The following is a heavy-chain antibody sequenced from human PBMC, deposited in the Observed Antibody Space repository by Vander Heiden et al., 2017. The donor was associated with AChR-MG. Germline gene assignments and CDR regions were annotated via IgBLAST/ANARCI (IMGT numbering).Heavy chain of an antibody. J-gene: IGHJ4*02. CDR3: ARVAGTTWIQTYLDY. CDR1: GFTSSYYY. CDR2: MRNKANSYTR. Sequence: EVQLVASGGGLVQPGGPLRLPCAASGFTSSYYYMDWVRQAPGKGLEWVGRMRNKANSYTREYAASVTGRFTISRDDSKDSLYLEMNSLKTEDTALYYCARVAGTTWIQTYLDYWGQGALVTVSP. V-gene: IGHV3-72*01. D-gene: IGHD1-1*01.